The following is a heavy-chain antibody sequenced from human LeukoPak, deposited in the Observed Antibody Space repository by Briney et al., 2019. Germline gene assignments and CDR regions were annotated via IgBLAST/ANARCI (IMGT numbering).Heavy chain of an antibody. CDR3: AKGVGYDILTGYPLQYNWFDP. J-gene: IGHJ5*02. CDR2: ISYDGSNK. V-gene: IGHV3-30*18. Sequence: GGSLRLSCAASGFTFSSYGIHWVRQAPGKGLEWVAVISYDGSNKYYADSVKGRFTISRDNSKNTLYLQMNSLRAEDTAVYYCAKGVGYDILTGYPLQYNWFDPWGQGTLVTVSS. D-gene: IGHD3-9*01. CDR1: GFTFSSYG.